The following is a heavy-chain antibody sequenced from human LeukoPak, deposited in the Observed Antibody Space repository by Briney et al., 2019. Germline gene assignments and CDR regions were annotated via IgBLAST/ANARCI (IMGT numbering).Heavy chain of an antibody. J-gene: IGHJ4*02. V-gene: IGHV4-59*12. CDR3: ARAPSFVVPAATGFDY. CDR1: GGPMSSYY. D-gene: IGHD2-2*01. Sequence: PSETLSLTCSVSGGPMSSYYWSWIRQPPGKGLEWIGYIYNSGNTNYNPSLKSRVTISVDTSKIQFSLKLSSVTAADTAVYYCARAPSFVVPAATGFDYWGQGTLVTVSS. CDR2: IYNSGNT.